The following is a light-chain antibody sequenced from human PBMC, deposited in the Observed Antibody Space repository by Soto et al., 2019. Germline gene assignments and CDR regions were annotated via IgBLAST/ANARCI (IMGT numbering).Light chain of an antibody. CDR3: QQDEA. CDR1: QSVSSSY. V-gene: IGKV3-20*01. Sequence: EIVLTQSPGTLSSSLGERATLSCRASQSVSSSYLAWYQQQPGQAPRLLTYGASSRATGIPGRCSGSGSGTNFTLTIRGLEPEDFALYYCQQDEAFGGGTKVEIK. J-gene: IGKJ4*01. CDR2: GAS.